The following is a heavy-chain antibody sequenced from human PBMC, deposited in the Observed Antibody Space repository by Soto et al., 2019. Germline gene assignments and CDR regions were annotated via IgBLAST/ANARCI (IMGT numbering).Heavy chain of an antibody. J-gene: IGHJ4*02. CDR1: GFTFSSYG. CDR2: ISYDGSNK. V-gene: IGHV3-30*18. Sequence: QVQLVESGGGVVQPGRSLRLSCAASGFTFSSYGMHWVRQAPGKGLEWVAVISYDGSNKYYADSVKGRFTISRDNSKNTLYRPMNSLRAEDTAVYYCAKTGDGYNYLFHYWGQGTLVTVSS. D-gene: IGHD5-12*01. CDR3: AKTGDGYNYLFHY.